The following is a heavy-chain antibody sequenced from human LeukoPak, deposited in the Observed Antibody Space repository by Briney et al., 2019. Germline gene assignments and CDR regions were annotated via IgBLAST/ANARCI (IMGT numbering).Heavy chain of an antibody. CDR2: ISYSGST. CDR1: GGSISSYY. J-gene: IGHJ4*02. D-gene: IGHD1-20*01. V-gene: IGHV4-59*08. Sequence: SETLSLTCSVSGGSISSYYRSWIRQPPGKGLEWIGYISYSGSTNYNPSLKSRVTMSVDTSKNQFSLILISVTAADTAVYYCARHGNWNPFDYWGQGTLVTVSS. CDR3: ARHGNWNPFDY.